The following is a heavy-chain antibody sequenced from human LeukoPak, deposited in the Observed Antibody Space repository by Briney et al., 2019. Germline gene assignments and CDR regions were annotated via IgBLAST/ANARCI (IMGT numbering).Heavy chain of an antibody. V-gene: IGHV3-7*02. D-gene: IGHD4-23*01. Sequence: PGGSLRLSCAVSGLTFSSYWMSWVRQAPGKGLEWVANIKQDGSEKYYVDSVKGRFTISRDNAKNSLFLQMNSLRAEDTAVYYCARGGDYGGNSYAFDIWGQGTMVTVSS. CDR2: IKQDGSEK. CDR1: GLTFSSYW. J-gene: IGHJ3*02. CDR3: ARGGDYGGNSYAFDI.